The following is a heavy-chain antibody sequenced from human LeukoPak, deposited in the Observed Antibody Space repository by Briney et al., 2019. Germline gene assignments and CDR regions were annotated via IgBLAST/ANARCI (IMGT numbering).Heavy chain of an antibody. V-gene: IGHV4-39*01. CDR3: ATRIAAAGTGFDY. CDR2: IYYSGST. J-gene: IGHJ4*02. CDR1: GGSISSSSYY. Sequence: SETLSLTCTVSGGSISSSSYYWGWIRQPPGKGLEWIVSIYYSGSTYYNPSLKSRVTISVDTPKNQFSLKLSSVTAADTAVYYCATRIAAAGTGFDYWGQGTLVTVSS. D-gene: IGHD6-13*01.